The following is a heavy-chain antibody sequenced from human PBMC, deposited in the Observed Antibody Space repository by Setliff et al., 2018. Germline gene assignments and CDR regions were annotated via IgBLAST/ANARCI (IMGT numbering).Heavy chain of an antibody. CDR3: AKSGGDHCCPLYHHYYMDV. CDR1: GFTFNTFA. CDR2: IWFDGSKE. Sequence: PGGSLRLSCAASGFTFNTFAMHWVRQAPGTGLEWLALIWFDGSKEYYADSVKGRFSISRDNARNSLYLQMNRLSPEDTAVYYCAKSGGDHCCPLYHHYYMDVWGTGTTVTVSS. D-gene: IGHD2-21*02. J-gene: IGHJ6*03. V-gene: IGHV3-33*06.